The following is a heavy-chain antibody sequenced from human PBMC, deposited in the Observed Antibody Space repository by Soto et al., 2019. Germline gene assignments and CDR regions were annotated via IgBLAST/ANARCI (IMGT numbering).Heavy chain of an antibody. Sequence: QITLKESGPTLVKPTQTLTLTCTFSGFSLSTYGMGMGWIRQPPGKAPEWLSVIYWDDDKRYSPSLKSRLTSTKDSSKGRVGLTVAEVDPVDTATYYCARVCWRGINRCVEDGGRGSLVTGSS. CDR1: GFSLSTYGMG. V-gene: IGHV2-5*02. CDR2: IYWDDDK. CDR3: ARVCWRGINRCVED. J-gene: IGHJ4*02. D-gene: IGHD2-8*01.